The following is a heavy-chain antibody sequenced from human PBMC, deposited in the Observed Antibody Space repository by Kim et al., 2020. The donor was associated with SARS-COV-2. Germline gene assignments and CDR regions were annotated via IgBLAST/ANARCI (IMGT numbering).Heavy chain of an antibody. D-gene: IGHD6-13*01. J-gene: IGHJ4*02. CDR2: IYHSGST. V-gene: IGHV4-30-2*01. CDR3: ARTRIAAAGTEADYFDY. CDR1: GGSISSGGYS. Sequence: SETLSLTCAVSGGSISSGGYSWSWIRQPPGKGLEWIGYIYHSGSTYYNPSLKSRVTISVDRSKNQFSLKLSSVTAADTAVYYCARTRIAAAGTEADYFDYWGQGTLVTVSS.